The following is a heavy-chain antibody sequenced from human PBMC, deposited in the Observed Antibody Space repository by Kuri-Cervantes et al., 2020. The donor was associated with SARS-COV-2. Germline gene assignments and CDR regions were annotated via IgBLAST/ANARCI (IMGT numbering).Heavy chain of an antibody. CDR1: GYSFTSYW. CDR2: IYPGDSDT. J-gene: IGHJ4*02. D-gene: IGHD3-3*01. CDR3: ARSPGVSRYDFWSGTPAQFDY. Sequence: KVSCKGSGYSFTSYWIGWVRQMPGKGLEWMGIIYPGDSDTRYSPSFQGQVTISADKSISTAYLQWSSLKASDTAMYYFARSPGVSRYDFWSGTPAQFDYWGQGTLVTVSS. V-gene: IGHV5-51*01.